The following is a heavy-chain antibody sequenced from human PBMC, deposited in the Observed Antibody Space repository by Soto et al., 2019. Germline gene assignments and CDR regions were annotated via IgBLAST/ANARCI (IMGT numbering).Heavy chain of an antibody. CDR2: INHSGST. D-gene: IGHD1-7*01. Sequence: SETLSLTCAVYGGSFSGYYWSWIRQPPGKGLEWIGEINHSGSTNYNPSLKSRVTISVDTSKNQFSLKLSSVTAADTAVYYCAIRITGTTGFDYWGQGTLVTVSS. J-gene: IGHJ4*02. V-gene: IGHV4-34*01. CDR1: GGSFSGYY. CDR3: AIRITGTTGFDY.